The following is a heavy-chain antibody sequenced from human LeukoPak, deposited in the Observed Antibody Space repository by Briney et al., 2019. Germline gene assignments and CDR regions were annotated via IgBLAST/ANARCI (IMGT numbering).Heavy chain of an antibody. CDR2: MNRDGREK. CDR1: GFTFSSYW. D-gene: IGHD3-22*01. CDR3: ARENGNYYDSSGYYPAVLYYFDY. Sequence: GGSLRLSCAASGFTFSSYWMSWVRQAPGKGLEGVANMNRDGREKNYVDSIKGRFTISRDNAANSLYLQMNSLRAEGTAVYYCARENGNYYDSSGYYPAVLYYFDYWGQGTLVTVSS. V-gene: IGHV3-7*01. J-gene: IGHJ4*02.